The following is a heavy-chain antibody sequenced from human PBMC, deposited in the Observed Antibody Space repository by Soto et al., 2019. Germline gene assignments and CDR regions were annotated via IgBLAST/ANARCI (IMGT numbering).Heavy chain of an antibody. CDR1: GFTFYSYA. V-gene: IGHV3-30*04. CDR2: ISNDGSHK. D-gene: IGHD3-9*01. J-gene: IGHJ4*02. Sequence: LRLSCAPSGFTFYSYAMHWVRQAPGKGLEWVAVISNDGSHKYYADSVKGRFTISRDNSKNTLYLQMNSLRAEDMAVYYCAKTESFNGYYNAFDYWGRGTQVSVSS. CDR3: AKTESFNGYYNAFDY.